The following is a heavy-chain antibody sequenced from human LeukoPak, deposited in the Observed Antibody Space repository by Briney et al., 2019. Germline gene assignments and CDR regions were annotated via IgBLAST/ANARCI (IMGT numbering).Heavy chain of an antibody. Sequence: ASVKVSCKPSGYSFTGYYMHWVRQAPGQGLEWMGWINPNSGGTNYAQKFQDRVTMTRDTSISTAYMELSRLRSDDTAVYYCARDLEVRGVLYYFDYWGQGTLVTVSS. D-gene: IGHD3-10*01. V-gene: IGHV1-2*02. CDR1: GYSFTGYY. CDR2: INPNSGGT. CDR3: ARDLEVRGVLYYFDY. J-gene: IGHJ4*02.